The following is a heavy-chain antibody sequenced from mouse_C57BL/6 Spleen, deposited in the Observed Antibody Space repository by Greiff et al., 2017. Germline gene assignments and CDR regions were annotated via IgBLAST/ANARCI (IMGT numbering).Heavy chain of an antibody. J-gene: IGHJ4*01. D-gene: IGHD1-3*01. CDR1: GYTFTSYW. V-gene: IGHV1-7*01. Sequence: VQLQQSGAELAKPGASVKLSCKASGYTFTSYWMHWVKQRPGQGLEWIGYINPSSGYTKYNQKFKDKATLTADKSSSTAYMQLSSLAYEDSAVYYCARSGALNDYARDYWGQGTSVTVSS. CDR3: ARSGALNDYARDY. CDR2: INPSSGYT.